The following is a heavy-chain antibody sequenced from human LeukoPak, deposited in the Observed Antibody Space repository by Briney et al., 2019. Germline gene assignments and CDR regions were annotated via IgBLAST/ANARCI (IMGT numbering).Heavy chain of an antibody. Sequence: GGSLRLSCAASGFTFSSYAMSWVRQAPGKGLEWVSGLTSSGGNTYYADSVKGRFTISRDNSKDTLSLQMNSLRAEDAAVYYCVKFRGIQHYNYHMDVWDKGTTVTVSS. D-gene: IGHD3-10*01. CDR2: LTSSGGNT. V-gene: IGHV3-23*01. CDR3: VKFRGIQHYNYHMDV. CDR1: GFTFSSYA. J-gene: IGHJ6*03.